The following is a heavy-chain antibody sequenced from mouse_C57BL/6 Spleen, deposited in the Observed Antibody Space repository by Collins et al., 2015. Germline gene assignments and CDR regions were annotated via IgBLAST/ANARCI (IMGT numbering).Heavy chain of an antibody. Sequence: DVQLQESGPGLVKPSQSLSLTCSVTGYSITSGYYWNWIRQFPGSKLEWMGYISYDGSNNYNPSLKNRISITRDTSKNQFFLKLNSVTTEDTATYYCARERGEFITSFAYWGQGTLVTVSA. CDR3: ARERGEFITSFAY. CDR2: ISYDGSN. CDR1: GYSITSGYY. D-gene: IGHD1-1*01. V-gene: IGHV3-6*01. J-gene: IGHJ3*01.